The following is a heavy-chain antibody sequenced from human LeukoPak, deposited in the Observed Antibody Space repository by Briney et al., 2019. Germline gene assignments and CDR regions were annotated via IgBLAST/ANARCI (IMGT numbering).Heavy chain of an antibody. V-gene: IGHV3-30-3*01. D-gene: IGHD2-2*01. CDR3: ALNCSSTSCSDGMDV. CDR1: GFTFSSYS. CDR2: ISYDGSNK. J-gene: IGHJ6*02. Sequence: GVSVRLSCAASGFTFSSYSMHWVRQAPGQGLEWVAVISYDGSNKYYAHSVKGRFTISSDNSNNTLYLQMNSLSAEDTPVYYCALNCSSTSCSDGMDVWGQGTTVTVSS.